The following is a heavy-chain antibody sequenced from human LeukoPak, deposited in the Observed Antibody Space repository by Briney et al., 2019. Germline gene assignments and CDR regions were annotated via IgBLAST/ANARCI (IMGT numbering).Heavy chain of an antibody. J-gene: IGHJ4*02. D-gene: IGHD6-19*01. CDR1: AGSIRSCH. V-gene: IGHV4-59*08. Sequence: SETLSLTCTVSAGSIRSCHWNWIRQPPGKGLEWIGYVYYTGSSNYNPSLKSRVTISVDTSKNQFTLRLSSVTAADTAVYYCATHLAVTGRIDYWGQGTLVTVSS. CDR3: ATHLAVTGRIDY. CDR2: VYYTGSS.